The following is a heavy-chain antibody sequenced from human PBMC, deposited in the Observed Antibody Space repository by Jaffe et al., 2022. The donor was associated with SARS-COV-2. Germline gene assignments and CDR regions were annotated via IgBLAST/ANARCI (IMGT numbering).Heavy chain of an antibody. Sequence: QVQLQESGPGLVKPSETLSLTCTVSGGSISSYYWSWIRQPAGKGLEWIGRIYTSGSTNYNPSLKSRVTMSVDTSKNQFSLKLSSVTAADTAVYYCARDQGAVTIFGVVTDYYYGMDVWGQGTTVTVSS. CDR3: ARDQGAVTIFGVVTDYYYGMDV. CDR1: GGSISSYY. J-gene: IGHJ6*02. D-gene: IGHD3-3*01. CDR2: IYTSGST. V-gene: IGHV4-4*07.